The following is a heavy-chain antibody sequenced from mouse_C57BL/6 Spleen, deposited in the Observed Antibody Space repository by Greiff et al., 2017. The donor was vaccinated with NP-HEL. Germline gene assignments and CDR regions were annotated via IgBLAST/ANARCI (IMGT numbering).Heavy chain of an antibody. CDR2: INPNNGGT. D-gene: IGHD2-2*01. CDR3: ARRGYAWFAY. V-gene: IGHV1-26*01. J-gene: IGHJ3*01. Sequence: EVQLQQSGPELVKPGASVKISCKASGYTFTDYYMNWVKQSHGKSLEWIGDINPNNGGTSYNQKFKGKATLTVDKSSSTAYMDLRSLTSEDSAVYYCARRGYAWFAYWGQGTLVTVSA. CDR1: GYTFTDYY.